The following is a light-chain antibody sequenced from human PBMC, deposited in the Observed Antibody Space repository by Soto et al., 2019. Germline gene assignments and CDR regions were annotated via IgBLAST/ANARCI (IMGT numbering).Light chain of an antibody. J-gene: IGKJ1*01. Sequence: EIVLTQSPATLSLSPGERATLSCRASESVGSNFAWYQQKPGQAPRLLIYGASSRATGIPDRFSGSGSGTDFTLTISRLEPEDFAVYYCQQYGSSRTFGQGTKVDIK. CDR3: QQYGSSRT. CDR1: ESVGSN. CDR2: GAS. V-gene: IGKV3-20*01.